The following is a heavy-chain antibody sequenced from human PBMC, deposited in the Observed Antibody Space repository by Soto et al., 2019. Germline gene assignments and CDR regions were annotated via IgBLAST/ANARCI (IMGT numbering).Heavy chain of an antibody. CDR3: ARDPSPYTSGWYGVDF. CDR1: GFMFSAYA. V-gene: IGHV3-30*04. D-gene: IGHD6-19*01. CDR2: ISYDGTNK. Sequence: LRLSCAASGFMFSAYAMLWVRQAPGKGLEWVAAISYDGTNKYYADSVKGRFTISRDNSKNTLFLQMNSLRAEDTAVYYCARDPSPYTSGWYGVDFWGHGTLVTVSS. J-gene: IGHJ4*01.